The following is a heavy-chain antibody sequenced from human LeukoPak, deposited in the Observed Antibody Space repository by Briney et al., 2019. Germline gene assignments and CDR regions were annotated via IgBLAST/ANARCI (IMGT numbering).Heavy chain of an antibody. J-gene: IGHJ4*02. CDR1: GFTFSSYT. V-gene: IGHV3-30-3*01. CDR3: ARGGHGDYVERADY. CDR2: ISYNGSNK. D-gene: IGHD4-17*01. Sequence: PGGSLRLSCAASGFTFSSYTMHWVRQAPGKGLEWVAVISYNGSNKYDADSVKGRFTISRDNSKNTLYLQMNSLRAEETAVYYCARGGHGDYVERADYWGQGTLVTVSS.